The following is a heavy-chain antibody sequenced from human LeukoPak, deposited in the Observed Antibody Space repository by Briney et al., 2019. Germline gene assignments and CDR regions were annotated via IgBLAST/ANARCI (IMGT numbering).Heavy chain of an antibody. CDR1: GFTFSDYY. CDR2: ISTSGTTT. D-gene: IGHD6-19*01. CDR3: ARDGGTGWYKLL. V-gene: IGHV3-11*04. Sequence: GGSLRLSCAASGFTFSDYYMSWVRQAPGQGLEWLSYISTSGTTTHYADSVKGRFTISRDDAQNSLYLQMNSLRVEDTAVYYCARDGGTGWYKLLWGQGTVVTVSS. J-gene: IGHJ3*01.